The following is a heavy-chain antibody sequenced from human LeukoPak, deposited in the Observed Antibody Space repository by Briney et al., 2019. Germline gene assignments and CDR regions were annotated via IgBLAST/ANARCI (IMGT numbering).Heavy chain of an antibody. V-gene: IGHV4-59*01. D-gene: IGHD4-23*01. CDR3: ARDPRTTVDYYYYGMDV. CDR2: IYYSGST. Sequence: SETLSLTCTVSGGSISSYYWSWIRQPPGKGLEWIGYIYYSGSTNYNPSLKSRVTISVDTPKNQFSLKLSSVTAADTAVYYCARDPRTTVDYYYYGMDVWGKGTTVTVSS. J-gene: IGHJ6*04. CDR1: GGSISSYY.